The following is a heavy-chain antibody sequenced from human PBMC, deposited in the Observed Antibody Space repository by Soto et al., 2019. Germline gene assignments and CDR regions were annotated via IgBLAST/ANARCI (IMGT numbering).Heavy chain of an antibody. Sequence: ASVKVSCKASGYTFTSYAMHWVRQAPGQRLEWMGWINAGNGNTKYSQKFQGRVTITRDTSASTVYLELGSLRSEDTAVYYCARSAISPYGGLIGPFDYWGQGNLVTVSS. CDR1: GYTFTSYA. CDR2: INAGNGNT. J-gene: IGHJ4*02. CDR3: ARSAISPYGGLIGPFDY. D-gene: IGHD3-16*02. V-gene: IGHV1-3*01.